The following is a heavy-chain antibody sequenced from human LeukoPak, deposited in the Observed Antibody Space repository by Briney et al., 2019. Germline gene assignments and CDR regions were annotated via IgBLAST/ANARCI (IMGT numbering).Heavy chain of an antibody. CDR1: GFTFSTHD. D-gene: IGHD2-15*01. CDR3: AKSLGYCSGGSCYSPLDY. V-gene: IGHV3-30*02. Sequence: GGSLRLSCGASGFTFSTHDMHWVRQAPGKGLEWVAFIRYDGSHEYYADSVKGRFTISRDNSKNTLYLQVNSLRAEDTAVYYCAKSLGYCSGGSCYSPLDYWGQGTLVTVSS. CDR2: IRYDGSHE. J-gene: IGHJ4*02.